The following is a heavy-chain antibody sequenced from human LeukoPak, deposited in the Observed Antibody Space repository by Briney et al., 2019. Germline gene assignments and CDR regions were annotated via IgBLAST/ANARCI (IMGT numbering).Heavy chain of an antibody. D-gene: IGHD1-26*01. CDR1: GYRFISYW. CDR3: ARQVGATLYFDY. Sequence: GESLKISCKGSGYRFISYWIGWVRRMPGKGLEWMGIIYPGDSNTRYSPSFQGQVTISADKSISTAYLQWSSLKASDTAMYYCARQVGATLYFDYWGQGTLVTVSS. J-gene: IGHJ4*02. CDR2: IYPGDSNT. V-gene: IGHV5-51*01.